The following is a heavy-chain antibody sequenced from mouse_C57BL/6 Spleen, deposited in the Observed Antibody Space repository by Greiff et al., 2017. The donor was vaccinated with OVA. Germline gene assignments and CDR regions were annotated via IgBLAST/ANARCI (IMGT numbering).Heavy chain of an antibody. J-gene: IGHJ3*01. Sequence: QVQLQQPGAELVKPGASVTLSCKASGYTFTSYWMHWVKQRPGQGLEWIGMIPPNSGSTNYNAKFKSKATLTVDKSSSTAYMQLSSLTSEDSAVYYGARSGGSSSGGFAYWGQGTLVTVSA. CDR2: IPPNSGST. V-gene: IGHV1-64*01. CDR1: GYTFTSYW. CDR3: ARSGGSSSGGFAY. D-gene: IGHD1-1*01.